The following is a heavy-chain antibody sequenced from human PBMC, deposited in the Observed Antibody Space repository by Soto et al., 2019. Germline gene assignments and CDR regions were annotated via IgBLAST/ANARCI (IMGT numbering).Heavy chain of an antibody. J-gene: IGHJ6*02. V-gene: IGHV5-51*01. CDR2: IYPGDSDT. Sequence: GESLKISCKGSGYSFTSYWIGWVRQMPGKGLEWMGIIYPGDSDTRYSPSFQGQVTISADKSISSAYLQWSSLKASDTAMYYCARQGVFHFPEEDRRNYYYYGMDVWGQGTTVTVS. D-gene: IGHD3-3*02. CDR1: GYSFTSYW. CDR3: ARQGVFHFPEEDRRNYYYYGMDV.